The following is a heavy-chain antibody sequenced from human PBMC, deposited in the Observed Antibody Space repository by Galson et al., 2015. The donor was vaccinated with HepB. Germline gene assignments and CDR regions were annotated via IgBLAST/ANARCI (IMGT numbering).Heavy chain of an antibody. D-gene: IGHD3-10*01. CDR2: ISYGGSNK. CDR1: GFTFSSYA. CDR3: ARDLYYYGSGSYSGLYGMDV. Sequence: SLRLSCAASGFTFSSYAMHWVRQAPGKGLEWVAVISYGGSNKYYADSVKGRFTISRDNSKNTLYLQMNSLRAEDTAVYYCARDLYYYGSGSYSGLYGMDVWGQGTTVTVSS. V-gene: IGHV3-30*04. J-gene: IGHJ6*02.